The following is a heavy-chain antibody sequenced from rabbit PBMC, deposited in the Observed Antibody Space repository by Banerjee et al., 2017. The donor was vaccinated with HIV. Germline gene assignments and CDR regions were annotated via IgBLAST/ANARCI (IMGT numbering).Heavy chain of an antibody. D-gene: IGHD4-1*01. J-gene: IGHJ4*01. CDR3: ARGGYSSEWGFDL. V-gene: IGHV1S45*01. CDR2: IYAGSSGST. CDR1: GFSFSSSYY. Sequence: QEQLVESGGGLVQPEGSLTLTCTASGFSFSSSYYMCWVRQAPGKGLEWIACIYAGSSGSTYYASWAKGRFTISKTSSTTVTLQMTSLTAADTATYFCARGGYSSEWGFDLRGPGTLVTVS.